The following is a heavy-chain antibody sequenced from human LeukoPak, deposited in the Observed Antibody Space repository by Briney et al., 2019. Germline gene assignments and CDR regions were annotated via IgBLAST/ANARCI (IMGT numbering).Heavy chain of an antibody. CDR3: ARSSGSYSSLFYMHV. CDR1: GYTFNSYY. J-gene: IGHJ6*03. V-gene: IGHV1-46*02. Sequence: ASVKVSCKTSGYTFNSYYMHWVRQAPGQGLEWVGIINPTGDPTTYAQKFQGRATMTSDMSTSTVYMELSSLRSEDTAVYYCARSSGSYSSLFYMHVWGKGTTVTVSS. D-gene: IGHD3-22*01. CDR2: INPTGDPT.